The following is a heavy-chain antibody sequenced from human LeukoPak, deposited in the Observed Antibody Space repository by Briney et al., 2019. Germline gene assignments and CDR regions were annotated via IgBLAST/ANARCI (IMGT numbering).Heavy chain of an antibody. CDR3: AREDGYCSGGNCYSYFDS. CDR1: GFTFSRHW. V-gene: IGHV3-7*01. J-gene: IGHJ4*02. CDR2: IKEDGTKK. Sequence: PGGSLRLSCAASGFTFSRHWMTWVRQAPGKGLEWVANIKEDGTKKNYVDSVKGRFTISRDNAKNSLFLQMYSLRAEDTAVYFCAREDGYCSGGNCYSYFDSWGQGTLVTVSS. D-gene: IGHD2-15*01.